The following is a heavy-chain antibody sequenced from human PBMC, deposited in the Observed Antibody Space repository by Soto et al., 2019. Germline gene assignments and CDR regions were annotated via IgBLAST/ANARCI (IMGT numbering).Heavy chain of an antibody. D-gene: IGHD3-9*01. Sequence: QVQLMQSGAEVKKPGSSVKVSCKASGGTFNYYPISWVRQAPGQGLEWMGRIIPVLHIANYPQKFQGRVTITADKSTNTAYMELNSLTSEDTAMYYCASDNRFDPWGQGALVTVSS. J-gene: IGHJ5*02. CDR3: ASDNRFDP. CDR1: GGTFNYYP. V-gene: IGHV1-69*02. CDR2: IIPVLHIA.